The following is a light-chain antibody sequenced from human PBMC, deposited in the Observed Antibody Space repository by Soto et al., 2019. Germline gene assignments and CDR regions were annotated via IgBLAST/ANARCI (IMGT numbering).Light chain of an antibody. CDR3: QQYNRYYT. J-gene: IGKJ2*01. CDR2: QAY. CDR1: PSISSW. V-gene: IGKV1-5*03. Sequence: DIQLTQSPSTLSASVGDRVTITCRASPSISSWLAWYQQKAGKAPKLLIYQAYSLQRGVPSRFSGNGSGTEFTLTISSLQHDDFASYYCQQYNRYYTFGQGTKLE.